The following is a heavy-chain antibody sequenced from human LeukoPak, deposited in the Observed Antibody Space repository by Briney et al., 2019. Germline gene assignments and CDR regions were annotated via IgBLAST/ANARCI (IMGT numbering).Heavy chain of an antibody. CDR1: GGSFSGYY. CDR2: INHSGST. D-gene: IGHD6-6*01. Sequence: SETLSLTCAVYGGSFSGYYWSWIRQPPGKGLERIGEINHSGSTNYNPSLKSRVPLSVDTSKNQFSLKLSSVTAADTAVYYCARAGSSSSWNYWGQGTLVTVSS. V-gene: IGHV4-34*01. J-gene: IGHJ4*02. CDR3: ARAGSSSSWNY.